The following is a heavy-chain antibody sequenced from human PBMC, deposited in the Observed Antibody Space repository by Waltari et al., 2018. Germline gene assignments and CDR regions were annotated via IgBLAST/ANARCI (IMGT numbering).Heavy chain of an antibody. CDR1: GYNLSHYD. CDR2: MNPNNGKT. Sequence: QVPLVQSGDEVQEPGASVEVSGQTSGYNLSHYDFEWVRLAPGQGLEWVGWMNPNNGKTGCAQKFEGRLTMTRNISMSTAYMELRSLRSDDTAVYYCARDGALTTAIYRWLDSWGRGTLVTVSS. D-gene: IGHD1-1*01. J-gene: IGHJ5*01. V-gene: IGHV1-8*01. CDR3: ARDGALTTAIYRWLDS.